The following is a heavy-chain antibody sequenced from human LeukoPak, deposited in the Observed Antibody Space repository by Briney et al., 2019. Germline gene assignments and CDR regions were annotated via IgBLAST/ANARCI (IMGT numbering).Heavy chain of an antibody. D-gene: IGHD6-6*01. V-gene: IGHV3-21*01. Sequence: GGSLRLSCAGSGLTFSSYSMNWVRQAPGKGLEWVSSTSSSDSYKDYAESVKGRFTISRDNAKKSLYLQMNSLRAEDTAVYYCAREGGGRSSIWTRFDFWGRGTLVTVSS. CDR3: AREGGGRSSIWTRFDF. J-gene: IGHJ4*02. CDR1: GLTFSSYS. CDR2: TSSSDSYK.